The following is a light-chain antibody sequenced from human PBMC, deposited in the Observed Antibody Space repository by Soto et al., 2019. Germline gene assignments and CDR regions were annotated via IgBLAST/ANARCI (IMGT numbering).Light chain of an antibody. J-gene: IGLJ2*01. CDR3: AAWDDSLNGSVV. CDR1: SSNIGSNT. Sequence: QSVLTQPPSASGTPGQRVTISCSGSSSNIGSNTVNWYQQLPGTAPKLLIYLNNQRPSGVPDRFSGSKSGTSASLAISGLQSEDEADYYCAAWDDSLNGSVVFGGGTKLTVL. V-gene: IGLV1-44*01. CDR2: LNN.